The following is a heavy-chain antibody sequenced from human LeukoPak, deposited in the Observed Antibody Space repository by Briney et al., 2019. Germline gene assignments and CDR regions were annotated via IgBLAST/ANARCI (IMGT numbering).Heavy chain of an antibody. CDR2: IYPGDSDT. CDR1: GYIFTNYW. V-gene: IGHV5-51*01. J-gene: IGHJ4*02. CDR3: ARQGVGASTCDY. Sequence: GESLKISCKGSGYIFTNYWIGWVRQMPGKGLEWIGTIYPGDSDTRYSPSFQGQVTISADKSINTAYLQWSSLKTSDTAMYYCARQGVGASTCDYWGQGSLVTVSS. D-gene: IGHD1-26*01.